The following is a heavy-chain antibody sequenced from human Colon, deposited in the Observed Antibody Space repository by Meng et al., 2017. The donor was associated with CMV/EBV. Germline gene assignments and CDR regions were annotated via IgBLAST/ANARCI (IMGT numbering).Heavy chain of an antibody. CDR2: IYTSGST. J-gene: IGHJ4*02. V-gene: IGHV4-4*07. CDR3: ARRMTMVRGVIIEV. D-gene: IGHD3-10*01. CDR1: GGSISSYY. Sequence: SETLSLTCTVSGGSISSYYWSWIRQPAGQGLEWIGRIYTSGSTNYNPSLKSRVTMSVDTSKNQFSLKLSSVTAADTAVYGCARRMTMVRGVIIEVWGQGTLVTVSS.